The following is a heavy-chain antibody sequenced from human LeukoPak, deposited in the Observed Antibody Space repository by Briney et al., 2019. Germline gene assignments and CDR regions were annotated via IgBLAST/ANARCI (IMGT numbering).Heavy chain of an antibody. D-gene: IGHD7-27*01. V-gene: IGHV3-7*01. J-gene: IGHJ4*02. CDR2: IKQDGSEK. CDR3: ARDNWGRTDY. CDR1: GFTFSSNW. Sequence: PSGGSLRLSCAASGFTFSSNWMSWVRQAPGKGLEWVANIKQDGSEKYYVDSVKGRFTISRDNAKNSLYLQMNSLRAEDTAVYYCARDNWGRTDYWGQGTLVTVSS.